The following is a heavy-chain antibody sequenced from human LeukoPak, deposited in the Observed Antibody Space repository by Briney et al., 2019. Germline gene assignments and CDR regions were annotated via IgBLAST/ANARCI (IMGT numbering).Heavy chain of an antibody. Sequence: PGGSLRLSCAASGFTVSSNYVSWVRQAPGTGLEWVSVIYSTGDVYYAESVKGRFTISRDNSKNMLYLEMNSLRAEDTAVYYCARGPRYFDYWGQGTLVTVSS. CDR3: ARGPRYFDY. J-gene: IGHJ4*02. CDR1: GFTVSSNY. V-gene: IGHV3-53*01. CDR2: IYSTGDV.